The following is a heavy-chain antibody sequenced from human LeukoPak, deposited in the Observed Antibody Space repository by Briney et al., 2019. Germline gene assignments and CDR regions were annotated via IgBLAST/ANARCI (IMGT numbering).Heavy chain of an antibody. CDR3: ARGKPLEPLDY. J-gene: IGHJ4*02. D-gene: IGHD1-1*01. V-gene: IGHV4-59*01. CDR2: IYCSGST. Sequence: SETLSLTCTVSGGSLSYYWWSWIRQPPGKGLEWIGYIYCSGSTNYNPSLKSRVTISVDTSKNQFSLKLVSVTAADTAVYFCARGKPLEPLDYWGQGTLVTVSS. CDR1: GGSLSYYW.